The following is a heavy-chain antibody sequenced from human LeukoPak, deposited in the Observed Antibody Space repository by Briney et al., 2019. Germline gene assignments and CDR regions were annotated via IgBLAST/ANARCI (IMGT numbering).Heavy chain of an antibody. J-gene: IGHJ4*02. CDR1: GSSITGYY. CDR2: IHFSGST. Sequence: TSETLSLTCTVSGSSITGYYWSWIRQPPGKGLGDIGYIHFSGSTKYSPSLNGRVTISIDTSKNQISLKMTSVTAADTAMFYCARSNSGYQKPLDYWGQGTLVTVSS. D-gene: IGHD3-16*02. V-gene: IGHV4-59*01. CDR3: ARSNSGYQKPLDY.